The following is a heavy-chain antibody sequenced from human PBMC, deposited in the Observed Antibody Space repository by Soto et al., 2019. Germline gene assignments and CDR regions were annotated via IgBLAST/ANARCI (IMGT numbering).Heavy chain of an antibody. Sequence: EVQLLESGGGLVQPGGSLRLSCAVSGFTFSSYAMSWVRQAPGMGLEWVSTISAGGGATYSADSVKGRFTISRDNSKNTLHLQMNSLRAEDTALHYCAKPGLTGTTGRTHPYFDSWGQGTLVTVSS. CDR1: GFTFSSYA. V-gene: IGHV3-23*01. D-gene: IGHD1-7*01. CDR3: AKPGLTGTTGRTHPYFDS. J-gene: IGHJ4*02. CDR2: ISAGGGAT.